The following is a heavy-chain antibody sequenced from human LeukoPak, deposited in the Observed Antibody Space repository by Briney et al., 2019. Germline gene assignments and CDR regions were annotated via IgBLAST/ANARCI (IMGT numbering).Heavy chain of an antibody. J-gene: IGHJ4*02. V-gene: IGHV4-39*07. CDR3: ARRYCSSGNCALGFDY. Sequence: SETLSLTCTVSGGSISSGDYYWSWIRQPPGKRLEWIGEIHHSGSTNYNPSLKSRVTISVDTSKNQFSLKLSSVTAADTAVYYCARRYCSSGNCALGFDYWGQGTLVTVSS. D-gene: IGHD2-15*01. CDR2: IHHSGST. CDR1: GGSISSGDYY.